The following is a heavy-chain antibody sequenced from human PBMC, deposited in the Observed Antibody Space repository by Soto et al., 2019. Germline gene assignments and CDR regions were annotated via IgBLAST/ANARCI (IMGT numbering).Heavy chain of an antibody. CDR2: IYYSGST. CDR3: ARRYGGTFDY. CDR1: GCSISSYY. J-gene: IGHJ4*02. Sequence: SETLSLTCTVSGCSISSYYWSWLRQPPGKGLEWNGYIYYSGSTNYNPSLKSQATISVDTSKNQFSLKLSSVTAADTAVYYCARRYGGTFDYWGQGTLVTVSS. D-gene: IGHD2-15*01. V-gene: IGHV4-59*08.